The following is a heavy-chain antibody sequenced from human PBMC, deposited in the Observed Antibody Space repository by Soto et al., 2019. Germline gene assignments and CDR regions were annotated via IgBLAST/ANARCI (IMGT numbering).Heavy chain of an antibody. V-gene: IGHV1-69*12. D-gene: IGHD5-12*01. Sequence: QVQLVQSGAEVKKHGSSVKVSCKASGGTFSSYAISWVRQAPGQGLEWMGGIIPIFGTANYAQKFQGRVTITADESTSPAYMELSSLRSEDTAVYYCARDAKVATTESPFDPWGQGTLVTVSS. CDR2: IIPIFGTA. CDR1: GGTFSSYA. J-gene: IGHJ5*02. CDR3: ARDAKVATTESPFDP.